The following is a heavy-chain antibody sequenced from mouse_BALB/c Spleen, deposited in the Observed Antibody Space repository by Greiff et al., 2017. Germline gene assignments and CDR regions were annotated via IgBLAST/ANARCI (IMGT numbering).Heavy chain of an antibody. CDR1: GYTFTSYY. D-gene: IGHD4-1*01. Sequence: QVQLQQSGAELVKPGASVKLSCKASGYTFTSYYMYWVKQRPGQGLEWIGEINPSNGGTNFNEKFKSKATLTVDKSSSTAYMQLSSLTSEDSAVYYCTRWDCVYAMDYWGQGTSVTVSS. CDR2: INPSNGGT. J-gene: IGHJ4*01. V-gene: IGHV1S81*02. CDR3: TRWDCVYAMDY.